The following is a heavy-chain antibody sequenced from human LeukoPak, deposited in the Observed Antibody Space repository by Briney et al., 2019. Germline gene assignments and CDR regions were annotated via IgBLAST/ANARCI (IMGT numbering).Heavy chain of an antibody. J-gene: IGHJ5*02. CDR3: ASSGSSAYNWFDP. CDR1: GGSISSSSYY. V-gene: IGHV4-39*01. Sequence: ASETLSLTCTVSGGSISSSSYYWRWIRQPPGKGLEWIGTIYYSGSTYYNPSLKSRVTISVDTSKNQFSLKLSSVTAADTAVYYCASSGSSAYNWFDPWGQGALVTVSS. D-gene: IGHD6-25*01. CDR2: IYYSGST.